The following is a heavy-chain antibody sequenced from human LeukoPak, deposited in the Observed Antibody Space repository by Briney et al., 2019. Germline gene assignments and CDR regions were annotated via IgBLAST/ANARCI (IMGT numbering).Heavy chain of an antibody. J-gene: IGHJ4*02. CDR2: ISDDGVKK. V-gene: IGHV3-30-3*01. Sequence: GGSLRLSCVGSGFTFSSYYMYWVRQAPGKGLEWVAFISDDGVKKYYADSVAGRFSISRDNYKKTLYLQMDSLRTDDMAVYYCARVWETQYYFDHWGRGTLVTVSS. CDR1: GFTFSSYY. D-gene: IGHD1-26*01. CDR3: ARVWETQYYFDH.